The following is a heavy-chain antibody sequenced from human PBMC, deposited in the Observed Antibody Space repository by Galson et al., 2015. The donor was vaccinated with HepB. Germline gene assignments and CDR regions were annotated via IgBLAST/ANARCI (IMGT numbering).Heavy chain of an antibody. D-gene: IGHD2-2*01. CDR2: FDPEDGET. Sequence: SVKVSCKVSGYTLTESSMHWVRQAPGKGLEWMGGFDPEDGETIYAQKFQGRVTMTEDTSTDTAYMELSSLRSEDTAVYYCATTYCSSTSCGDYFDYWGQGTLVTVSS. J-gene: IGHJ4*02. V-gene: IGHV1-24*01. CDR1: GYTLTESS. CDR3: ATTYCSSTSCGDYFDY.